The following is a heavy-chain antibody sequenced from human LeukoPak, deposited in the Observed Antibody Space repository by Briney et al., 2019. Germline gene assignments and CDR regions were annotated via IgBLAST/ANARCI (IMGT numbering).Heavy chain of an antibody. D-gene: IGHD5-18*01. CDR1: GGSISSGDYY. J-gene: IGHJ4*02. V-gene: IGHV4-61*08. Sequence: PSETLSLTCTVSGGSISSGDYYWSWIRQPPGKGLEWIAYISHSGSIKYNPSLKSRVTMSVDTSKNQFSLKLSSVTAAGTAVYYCARGSWIQSSPAIYYFDYWGQGTLVTVSS. CDR2: ISHSGSI. CDR3: ARGSWIQSSPAIYYFDY.